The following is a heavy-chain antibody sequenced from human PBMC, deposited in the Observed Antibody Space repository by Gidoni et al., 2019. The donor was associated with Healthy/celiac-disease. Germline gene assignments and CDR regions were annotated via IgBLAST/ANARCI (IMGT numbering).Heavy chain of an antibody. CDR1: GFTFSSYG. V-gene: IGHV3-30*18. Sequence: QVQLVESGGGVVQPGRSLRLSCAASGFTFSSYGMHWVRQAPGKGLEWVAVISYDGSNKYYADSVKGRFTISRDNSKNTLYLQMNSLRAEDTAVYYCAKSRNTQYCSSTSCYRGLGAFDIWGQGTMVTVSS. CDR3: AKSRNTQYCSSTSCYRGLGAFDI. D-gene: IGHD2-2*02. J-gene: IGHJ3*02. CDR2: ISYDGSNK.